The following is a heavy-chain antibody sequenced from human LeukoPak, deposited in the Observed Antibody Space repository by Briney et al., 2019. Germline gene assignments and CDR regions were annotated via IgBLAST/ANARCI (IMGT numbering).Heavy chain of an antibody. J-gene: IGHJ4*02. V-gene: IGHV4-59*01. Sequence: PSETLSLTCTVSGGSISSYYWSWIRQPPGKGLEWIGYIYYSGSTNYNPSLKSRVTISVDTSKNQFSLKLSSVTAADTAVYYCARVGNTANDYWGQGTLVTVCS. CDR2: IYYSGST. CDR3: ARVGNTANDY. D-gene: IGHD5-18*01. CDR1: GGSISSYY.